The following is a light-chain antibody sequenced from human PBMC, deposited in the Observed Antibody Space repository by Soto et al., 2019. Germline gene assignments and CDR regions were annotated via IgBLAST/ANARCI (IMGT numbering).Light chain of an antibody. CDR3: MQGTHLSPWT. CDR2: KVS. CDR1: QSLVYSGGNTY. V-gene: IGKV2-30*01. Sequence: DVVMTQSPLSLPVTLGQPASISCRSSQSLVYSGGNTYLNWFQQRPGQSPRRLIYKVSNRDSGVPDRFIGSGSGSDLTLKISRVEAEDVGVYYCMQGTHLSPWTFGQGTKVEIK. J-gene: IGKJ1*01.